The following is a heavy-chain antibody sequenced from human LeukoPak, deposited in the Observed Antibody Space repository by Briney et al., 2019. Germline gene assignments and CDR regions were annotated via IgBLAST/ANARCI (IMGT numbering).Heavy chain of an antibody. J-gene: IGHJ6*02. CDR1: GGSISSYY. CDR3: ARDLTLYGMDV. V-gene: IGHV4-4*07. CDR2: IYTSGST. Sequence: TPSETLSLTCTVSGGSISSYYWSWIRQPAGKGLEWIGRIYTSGSTNYNPSLKSRVTMTVDTSKNRFSLKLSSVTAADTAVYYCARDLTLYGMDVWGQGTTVTVSS.